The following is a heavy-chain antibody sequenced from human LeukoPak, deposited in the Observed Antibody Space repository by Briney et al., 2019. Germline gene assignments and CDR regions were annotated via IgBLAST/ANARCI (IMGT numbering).Heavy chain of an antibody. V-gene: IGHV4-59*01. J-gene: IGHJ4*02. CDR3: ARAGRDGYSYFDY. D-gene: IGHD5-24*01. CDR1: VGSLTSYY. Sequence: SGTLCLTRAVSVGSLTSYYWSWIPEPPGKGLGWWGDIYYSGSNNYNAHLKSRLTITVDASKNQFPLMQSSVAAADTAVYYCARAGRDGYSYFDYCGRGTRVTVSS. CDR2: IYYSGSN.